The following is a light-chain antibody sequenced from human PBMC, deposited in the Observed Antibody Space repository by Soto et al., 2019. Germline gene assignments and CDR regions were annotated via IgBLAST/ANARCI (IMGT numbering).Light chain of an antibody. J-gene: IGKJ2*01. CDR1: QSVSSD. V-gene: IGKV3-15*01. CDR2: GVS. Sequence: EIVMTQAPPTLSVSPGEGATLSCRASQSVSSDLAWYQQKPGQAPRLLIYGVSTRATGIPARFSGSGSGTEFTLTISSLQSEVFAVYYCQQYSNWPPYTFGQGTRLEIK. CDR3: QQYSNWPPYT.